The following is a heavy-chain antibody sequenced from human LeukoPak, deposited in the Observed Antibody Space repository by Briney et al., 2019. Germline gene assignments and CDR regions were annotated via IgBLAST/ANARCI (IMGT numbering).Heavy chain of an antibody. V-gene: IGHV1-2*02. D-gene: IGHD3-10*01. CDR1: GYTFTGYY. CDR2: INPNSGGT. J-gene: IGHJ5*02. Sequence: GASVKVSCEASGYTFTGYYMHWVRQAPGQGLEWMGWINPNSGGTNYAQKFQGRVTMTRDTSISTAYMELSRLRSDDTAAYYCARDMHRGHNEAGFDPWGQGTLVTVSS. CDR3: ARDMHRGHNEAGFDP.